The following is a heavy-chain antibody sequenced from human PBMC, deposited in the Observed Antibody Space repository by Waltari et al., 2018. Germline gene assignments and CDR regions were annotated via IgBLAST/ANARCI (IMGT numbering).Heavy chain of an antibody. CDR2: IIPLFGTA. Sequence: QVQLVQSGAEVKKPGSSVKVSCKASGGTFSSYAISWVRQAPGQGLEWMGRIIPLFGTANYGQKFQGGVTITADESTSTAYMELSSLRSEDTAVYYCARDTLDIVATTEKIHYYYYGMDVWGQGTTVTVSS. CDR3: ARDTLDIVATTEKIHYYYYGMDV. J-gene: IGHJ6*02. CDR1: GGTFSSYA. V-gene: IGHV1-69*15. D-gene: IGHD5-12*01.